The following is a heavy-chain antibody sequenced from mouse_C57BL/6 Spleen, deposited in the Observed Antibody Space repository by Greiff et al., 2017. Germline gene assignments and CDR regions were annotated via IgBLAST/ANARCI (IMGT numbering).Heavy chain of an antibody. D-gene: IGHD1-1*01. CDR1: GYAFSSYW. J-gene: IGHJ1*03. CDR3: ARSFQFITTVDWYFDV. Sequence: QVQLQQSGAELVKPGASVKISCKASGYAFSSYWMNWVKQRPGQGLERIGQIYPGDGDTNYNGKFKGKATLTANNSSSTAYMQLSSLTYEDSAVYFCARSFQFITTVDWYFDVWGTGTTVTVSS. V-gene: IGHV1-80*01. CDR2: IYPGDGDT.